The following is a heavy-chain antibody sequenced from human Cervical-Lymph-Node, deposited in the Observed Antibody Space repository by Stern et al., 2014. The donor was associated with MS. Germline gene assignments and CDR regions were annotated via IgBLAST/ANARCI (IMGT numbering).Heavy chain of an antibody. J-gene: IGHJ4*02. CDR3: AHRTAGPFDY. Sequence: QVTLKESGPALVKPTQTLTLTCTFSGFSLSTSGLGVGWIRQPPGEALECLAYIYWDDQKRYSPSLKSRLTIPKDTSKNQVVLTLTNVDPVDTATYYCAHRTAGPFDYWGQGTLVTVSS. V-gene: IGHV2-5*02. CDR2: IYWDDQK. CDR1: GFSLSTSGLG.